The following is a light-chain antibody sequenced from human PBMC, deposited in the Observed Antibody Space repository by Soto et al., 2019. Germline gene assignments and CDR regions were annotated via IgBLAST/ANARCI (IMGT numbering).Light chain of an antibody. CDR3: QQYNNWPPYT. CDR2: GAS. J-gene: IGKJ2*01. V-gene: IGKV3-15*01. Sequence: EIVMTQSPATLSVSPGERATLSCRASQSVSSYLAWYQQKPCQAPRLIIYGASTRATGIPARFSGSGSGTEFTLTISILQSEDVALYYCQQYNNWPPYTFGQGTKLEIK. CDR1: QSVSSY.